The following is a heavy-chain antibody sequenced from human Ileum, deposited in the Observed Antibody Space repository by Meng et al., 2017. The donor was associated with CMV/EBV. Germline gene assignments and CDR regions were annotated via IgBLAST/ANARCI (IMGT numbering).Heavy chain of an antibody. CDR3: AREDAHNSFDY. CDR2: IKEDGSLK. V-gene: IGHV3-7*01. J-gene: IGHJ4*02. Sequence: GGSLRLSCVASGFSFSTYWMTWVRQAPGRGLEWVANIKEDGSLKYYVDSLKGRFTISRDNARNSLYLQINGLTAEDTAVYYCAREDAHNSFDYCGQGTLVTVSS. CDR1: GFSFSTYW. D-gene: IGHD2/OR15-2a*01.